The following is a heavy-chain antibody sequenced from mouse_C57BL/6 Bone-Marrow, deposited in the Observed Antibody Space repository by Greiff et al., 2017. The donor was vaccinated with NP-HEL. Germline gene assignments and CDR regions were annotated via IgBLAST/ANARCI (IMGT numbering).Heavy chain of an antibody. Sequence: QVQLQQPGAELVKPGASVKLSCKASGYTFTSYWMQWVKQRPGQGLEWIGEIDPSDSYPNYNQKFKGKATLTVDTSSSTAYMQLSSQTSEDSAVYYCAPYYYGSSYVAMDYWGQGTSVTVSS. CDR2: IDPSDSYP. V-gene: IGHV1-50*01. D-gene: IGHD1-1*01. CDR1: GYTFTSYW. J-gene: IGHJ4*01. CDR3: APYYYGSSYVAMDY.